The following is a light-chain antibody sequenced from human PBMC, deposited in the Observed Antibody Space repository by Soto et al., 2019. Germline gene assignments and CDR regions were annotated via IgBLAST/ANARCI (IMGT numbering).Light chain of an antibody. CDR2: EDN. CDR1: SSDVGNYNL. CDR3: CSYAGSTTWV. J-gene: IGLJ3*02. V-gene: IGLV2-23*01. Sequence: QSALTQPASVSGSLGQSITISCTGTSSDVGNYNLVSWYQQQPDKAPKLMIYEDNKRPSGVSNRFSGSKSGNTASLTISGLQAEDEADYYCCSYAGSTTWVFGGGTKLTVL.